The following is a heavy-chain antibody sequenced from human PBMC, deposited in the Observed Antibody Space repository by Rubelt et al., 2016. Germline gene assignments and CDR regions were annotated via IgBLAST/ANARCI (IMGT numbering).Heavy chain of an antibody. V-gene: IGHV3-21*01. D-gene: IGHD6-13*01. Sequence: GLEWVSSISTSSSYIYYADSVKGRFTISRDNAKNSLYLQMNSLRVEDTAVYYCARDLRTPTAGYTFNIWGQGTMVTVSS. J-gene: IGHJ3*02. CDR2: ISTSSSYI. CDR3: ARDLRTPTAGYTFNI.